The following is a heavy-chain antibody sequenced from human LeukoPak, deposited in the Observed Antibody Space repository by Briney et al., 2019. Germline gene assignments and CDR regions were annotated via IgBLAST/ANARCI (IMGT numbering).Heavy chain of an antibody. V-gene: IGHV1-18*01. CDR3: ARVREGVYNYYDILTGPPENYYYMDV. D-gene: IGHD3-9*01. Sequence: ASVKVSCKASGYTFTSYGISWVRQAPGQGLEWMGWISAYNGNTNYAQKLQGRVTMTTYTSTSTAYMELRSLRSDDTAVYYCARVREGVYNYYDILTGPPENYYYMDVWGKGTTVTVSS. J-gene: IGHJ6*03. CDR2: ISAYNGNT. CDR1: GYTFTSYG.